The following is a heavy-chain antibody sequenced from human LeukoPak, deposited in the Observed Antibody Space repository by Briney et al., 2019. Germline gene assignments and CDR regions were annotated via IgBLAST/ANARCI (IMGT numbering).Heavy chain of an antibody. V-gene: IGHV4-59*08. CDR1: GGSISSYY. CDR3: ARHDSQWAVADDEDNYYFDY. Sequence: PSETLSLTCTVSGGSISSYYWSWIRQPPGKGLEWIGYIYYSGSTNYNPSLKSRVTISVDTSKNQFSLKLSSVTAADTAVYHCARHDSQWAVADDEDNYYFDYWGQGTLVTVSS. CDR2: IYYSGST. J-gene: IGHJ4*02. D-gene: IGHD6-19*01.